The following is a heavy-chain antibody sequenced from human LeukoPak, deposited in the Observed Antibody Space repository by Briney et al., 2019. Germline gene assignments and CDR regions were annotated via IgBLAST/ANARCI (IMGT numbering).Heavy chain of an antibody. D-gene: IGHD5-24*01. Sequence: ASVKVSCKASGYTFTGYCMHWVRQAPGQGLEWMGRINPNSGGTNYAQKFQGRVTMTRDTSISTAYMELSRLRSDDTAVYYCARVGRWLQDWYFDLWGRGTLVTVSS. J-gene: IGHJ2*01. CDR3: ARVGRWLQDWYFDL. CDR1: GYTFTGYC. CDR2: INPNSGGT. V-gene: IGHV1-2*06.